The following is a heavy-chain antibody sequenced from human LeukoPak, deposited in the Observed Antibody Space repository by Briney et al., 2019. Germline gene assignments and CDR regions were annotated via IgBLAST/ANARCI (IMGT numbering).Heavy chain of an antibody. J-gene: IGHJ4*02. CDR1: GYTFTGYY. D-gene: IGHD1-26*01. V-gene: IGHV1-2*02. CDR2: INPNSGGT. CDR3: ARDSLPWELLLDY. Sequence: ASVKVSCKASGYTFTGYYMHWVRQAPGQGLEWMGWINPNSGGTNYAQKFQGRVTMTRDTSISTAYMELSRLRSDDTAVYYCARDSLPWELLLDYWGQGTLVTVSS.